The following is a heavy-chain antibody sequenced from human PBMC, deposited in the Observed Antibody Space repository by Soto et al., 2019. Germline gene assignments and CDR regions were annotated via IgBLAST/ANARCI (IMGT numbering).Heavy chain of an antibody. CDR1: GFTFSSYG. D-gene: IGHD3-3*01. CDR2: IWYDGSNK. CDR3: ARDTNSKPSYDFWSGYPFFGYYYYGMDV. V-gene: IGHV3-33*01. Sequence: PGGSLGLSCAASGFTFSSYGMHWVRQAPGKGLEWVAVIWYDGSNKYYADSVKGRFTISRDNSKNTLYLQMNSLRAEDTAVYYCARDTNSKPSYDFWSGYPFFGYYYYGMDVWGQGTTVTVSS. J-gene: IGHJ6*02.